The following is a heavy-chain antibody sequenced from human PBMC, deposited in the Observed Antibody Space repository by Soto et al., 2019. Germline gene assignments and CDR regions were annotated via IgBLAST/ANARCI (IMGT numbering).Heavy chain of an antibody. J-gene: IGHJ5*02. Sequence: GASVKVSCKASGYTFTSYGISWVRQAPGQELEWMGWISAYNGNTNYAQKLQGRVTMTTDTSTSTAYMELRSLRSDDTAVYYCASMATYYYGSGTQGWFDPWGQGTLVTVSS. D-gene: IGHD3-10*01. CDR2: ISAYNGNT. V-gene: IGHV1-18*01. CDR1: GYTFTSYG. CDR3: ASMATYYYGSGTQGWFDP.